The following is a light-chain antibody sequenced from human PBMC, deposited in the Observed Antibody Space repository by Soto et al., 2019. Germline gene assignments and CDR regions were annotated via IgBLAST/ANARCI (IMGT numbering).Light chain of an antibody. J-gene: IGKJ4*01. CDR2: AAS. CDR3: QQLNSYPFT. Sequence: DIQLTQSPSFLSASVGDRVTITCRASQGISSYLAWSPQKPGKAPRLLIYAASTLQSGVPARFGGSGSGTEFTLTISSLQPEDFATYYCQQLNSYPFTFGGGTKVEIK. V-gene: IGKV1-9*01. CDR1: QGISSY.